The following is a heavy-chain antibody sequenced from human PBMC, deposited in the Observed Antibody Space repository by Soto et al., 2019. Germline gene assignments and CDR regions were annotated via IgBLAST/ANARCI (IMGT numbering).Heavy chain of an antibody. V-gene: IGHV3-23*01. J-gene: IGHJ4*02. D-gene: IGHD5-12*01. Sequence: EVQLLESGGGLVQPGGSLRLSCAAAGFTFSRYGMNWVRQAPGTGLEWVSTMSGSGGSTYYAGSVKGRFTISRDNAKNALNLQMNSLRAEDTAVYSCATDIGPTITLWRVGYWGQGTLVTVSS. CDR3: ATDIGPTITLWRVGY. CDR1: GFTFSRYG. CDR2: MSGSGGST.